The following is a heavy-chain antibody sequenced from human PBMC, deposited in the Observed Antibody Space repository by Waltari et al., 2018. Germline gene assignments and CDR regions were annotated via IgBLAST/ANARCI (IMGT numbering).Heavy chain of an antibody. CDR1: GGSFSGYY. J-gene: IGHJ6*03. CDR2: INHSGST. CDR3: ASIAARPGLFYYYYMDV. D-gene: IGHD6-6*01. V-gene: IGHV4-34*01. Sequence: QVQLQQWGAGLLKPSETLSLTCAVYGGSFSGYYWSWIRQPPGKGLEWIGEINHSGSTNYNPSLKSRVTISVDTSKNQFSLKLSSVTAADTAVYYCASIAARPGLFYYYYMDVWGKGTTVTVSS.